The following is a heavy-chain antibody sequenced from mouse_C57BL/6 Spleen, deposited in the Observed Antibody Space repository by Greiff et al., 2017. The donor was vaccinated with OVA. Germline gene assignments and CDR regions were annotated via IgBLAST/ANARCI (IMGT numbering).Heavy chain of an antibody. CDR2: ILPGGGST. J-gene: IGHJ2*01. V-gene: IGHV1-9*01. Sequence: QVQLQQSGAELMKPGASVKLSCKATGYTFTGYWIEWVKQRPGHGLEWIGEILPGGGSTNYNEKFKGKATFTADTSSNTAYMQLSSLTTEDSAIYYYARGGDYAYDFDYWGQGTTLTVSS. CDR3: ARGGDYAYDFDY. CDR1: GYTFTGYW. D-gene: IGHD2-4*01.